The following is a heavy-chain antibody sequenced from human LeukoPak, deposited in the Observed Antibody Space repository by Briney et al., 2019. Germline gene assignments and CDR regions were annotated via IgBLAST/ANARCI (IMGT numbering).Heavy chain of an antibody. J-gene: IGHJ4*02. CDR2: ISGSGGST. V-gene: IGHV3-23*01. Sequence: GGSLRLSCAASGFTFSSYGMHWVRQAPGQGLEWVSTISGSGGSTFFADSVKGRFTISRDNSKNTLHLQMNSLRAEDTAVYYCAKAYGGFSYGDFDSWGQGTLVTVSS. CDR3: AKAYGGFSYGDFDS. CDR1: GFTFSSYG. D-gene: IGHD5-18*01.